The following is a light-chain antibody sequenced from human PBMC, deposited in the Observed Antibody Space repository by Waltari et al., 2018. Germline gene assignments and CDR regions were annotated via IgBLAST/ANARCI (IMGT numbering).Light chain of an antibody. CDR3: QLRDNWPPYT. Sequence: EIVLTQSPATLSLSPGQRATLPCRASQSINNFLAWYQQKPGQPPRLPIADASSRATGIPARFSGSGSGTDFTLTISRLEPEDFAIYYCQLRDNWPPYTFGQGTKLEIK. J-gene: IGKJ2*01. V-gene: IGKV3-11*01. CDR1: QSINNF. CDR2: DAS.